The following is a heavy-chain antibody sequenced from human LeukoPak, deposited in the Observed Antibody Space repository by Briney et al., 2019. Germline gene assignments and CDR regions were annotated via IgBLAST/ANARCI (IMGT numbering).Heavy chain of an antibody. CDR2: INPSGGST. Sequence: GASVKVSCKASGYTFTSYYMHWVRQAPGQGLEWMGIINPSGGSTSYAQKFQVRVTMTRDTSTSTVYMELSSLRSEDTAVYYCAADRLYDFWSGFNGPRFDYWGQGTLVTVSS. D-gene: IGHD3-3*01. CDR1: GYTFTSYY. V-gene: IGHV1-46*01. CDR3: AADRLYDFWSGFNGPRFDY. J-gene: IGHJ4*02.